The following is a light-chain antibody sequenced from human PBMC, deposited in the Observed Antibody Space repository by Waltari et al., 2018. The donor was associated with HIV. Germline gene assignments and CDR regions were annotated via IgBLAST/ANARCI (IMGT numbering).Light chain of an antibody. CDR1: QSIGNY. V-gene: IGKV1-39*01. J-gene: IGKJ2*01. CDR2: AAS. CDR3: QQSSSSPPT. Sequence: DIQMTQSPSSLSASVGDRVTIICRASQSIGNYLNWYHQKSGTAPELLIYAASSLQRGVPSRFSGSGSGTDFTLTITSLQPEDFATYYCQQSSSSPPTFSQGTKVEI.